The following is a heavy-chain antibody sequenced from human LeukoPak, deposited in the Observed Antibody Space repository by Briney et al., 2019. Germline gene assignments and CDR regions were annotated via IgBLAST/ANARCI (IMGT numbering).Heavy chain of an antibody. J-gene: IGHJ4*02. D-gene: IGHD4-17*01. Sequence: PGGSLRLSCAASGFTVSSNYMSWVRQAPGKGLEWVSVIYSGGSTYYADSVKGRFTISRDNSKNTLYLQMNSLRAEDTAVYYCARSLRDATVTYESYYFDYWGQGTLVTVSS. CDR1: GFTVSSNY. CDR3: ARSLRDATVTYESYYFDY. V-gene: IGHV3-53*01. CDR2: IYSGGST.